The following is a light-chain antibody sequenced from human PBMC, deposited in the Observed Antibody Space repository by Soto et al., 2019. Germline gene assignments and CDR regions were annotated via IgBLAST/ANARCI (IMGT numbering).Light chain of an antibody. Sequence: EIVLTQSPATLSLSPGERATLSCRASQSVSSYLAWYQQKPGQAPRLLIYDASNRATGIPARFSGSVSGTDFTLTISSLEPEDFAVYYCQQRSNWPSWTFGQGTKVEIK. CDR2: DAS. CDR3: QQRSNWPSWT. J-gene: IGKJ1*01. CDR1: QSVSSY. V-gene: IGKV3-11*01.